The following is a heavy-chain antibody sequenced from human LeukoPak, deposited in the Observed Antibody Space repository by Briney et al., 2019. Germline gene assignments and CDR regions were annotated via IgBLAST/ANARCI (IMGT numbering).Heavy chain of an antibody. J-gene: IGHJ4*02. V-gene: IGHV4-4*02. CDR3: ARVGGYYDILTGYYTPSYLDY. CDR1: DGSIRSSNG. D-gene: IGHD3-9*01. CDR2: IYHSGST. Sequence: SETLSGTRAVPDGSIRSSNGWIWVRQTTRKELEWIGEIYHSGSTNYNPSLKSRVTISVDKSKNQFSLKLSSVTAADTAVYYCARVGGYYDILTGYYTPSYLDYWGQGTLVTVSS.